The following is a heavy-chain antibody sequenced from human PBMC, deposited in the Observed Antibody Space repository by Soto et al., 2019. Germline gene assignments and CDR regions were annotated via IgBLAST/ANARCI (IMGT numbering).Heavy chain of an antibody. J-gene: IGHJ5*02. CDR2: INHSGST. D-gene: IGHD3-3*01. V-gene: IGHV4-34*01. CDR1: GGSFSGYY. Sequence: SETLSLTCAVYGGSFSGYYWSWIRQPPGKGLEWIGEINHSGSTNYNPSLKSRVTISVDTSKNQFSLKLSSVTAADTAVYYCARLDFWSGYRFDPWGQGTLVTVS. CDR3: ARLDFWSGYRFDP.